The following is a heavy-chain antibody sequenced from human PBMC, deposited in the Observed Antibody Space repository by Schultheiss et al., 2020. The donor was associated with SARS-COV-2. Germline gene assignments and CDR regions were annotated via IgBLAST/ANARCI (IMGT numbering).Heavy chain of an antibody. CDR3: ARVGAPDYYDSSGYYAA. CDR1: GGSISSGDYY. CDR2: IYTSGST. V-gene: IGHV4-61*02. Sequence: SQTLSLTCTVSGGSISSGDYYWSWIRQPPGKGLEWIGRIYTSGSTNYNPSLKSRVTISVDTSKNQFSLKLNSVTAADTAVYYCARVGAPDYYDSSGYYAAWGQGTLVTVSS. D-gene: IGHD3-22*01. J-gene: IGHJ5*02.